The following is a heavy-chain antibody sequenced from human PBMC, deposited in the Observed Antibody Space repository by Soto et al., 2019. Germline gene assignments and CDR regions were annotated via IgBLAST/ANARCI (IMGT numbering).Heavy chain of an antibody. J-gene: IGHJ4*02. CDR1: GFTFSNFW. V-gene: IGHV3-74*01. Sequence: VGSLRVSSAAAGFTFSNFWRHWVRQATGKGLVWVSRISSDGSRTSYADSVKGRFTISRDNAKNTLYLQMNSLRAEDTAIYYCARVYSSLSSYDYWGPGTLVTVSS. CDR2: ISSDGSRT. D-gene: IGHD5-18*01. CDR3: ARVYSSLSSYDY.